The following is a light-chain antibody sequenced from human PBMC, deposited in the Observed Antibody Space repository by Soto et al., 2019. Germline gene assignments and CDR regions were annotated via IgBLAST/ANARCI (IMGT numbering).Light chain of an antibody. Sequence: QSVLTQPPSASGTPGQRVTISCSGSSSNIGSNTVSWYQQLPRTAPKLLIYSDTQRPSGVPDRFSGSKSGTSASLAISGLQSEDEADYYCAAWDDSLNGPVFGGGTQLTVL. V-gene: IGLV1-44*01. CDR1: SSNIGSNT. CDR2: SDT. CDR3: AAWDDSLNGPV. J-gene: IGLJ2*01.